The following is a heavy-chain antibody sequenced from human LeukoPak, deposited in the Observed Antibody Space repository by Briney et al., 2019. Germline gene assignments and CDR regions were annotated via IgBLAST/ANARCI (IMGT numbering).Heavy chain of an antibody. V-gene: IGHV4-39*01. D-gene: IGHD3-10*01. CDR3: ARRGGSGRSFDY. J-gene: IGHJ4*02. CDR1: GGSISSSSYY. Sequence: PSETLSLTCTVSGGSISSSSYYWGWIPHPPGKGLEWIGSIYSGGSTYYNPSLKSRVTISVDTSKNQFSLNLSSVPASDTAVYYCARRGGSGRSFDYWGQGILVTVSS. CDR2: IYSGGST.